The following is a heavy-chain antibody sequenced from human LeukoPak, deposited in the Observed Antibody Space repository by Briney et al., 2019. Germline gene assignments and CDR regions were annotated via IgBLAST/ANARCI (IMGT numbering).Heavy chain of an antibody. D-gene: IGHD6-6*01. CDR2: MNPNTGNT. V-gene: IGHV1-8*01. Sequence: GASVKVSCKASGYTFTSYDINWVRQATGQGLEWMGWMNPNTGNTGYAQKFQGRVTMTRNTSISTAYMELSSLRSEDTAVYYCARGAYSSFTDDAFDIWGQGTMVTVSS. CDR1: GYTFTSYD. J-gene: IGHJ3*02. CDR3: ARGAYSSFTDDAFDI.